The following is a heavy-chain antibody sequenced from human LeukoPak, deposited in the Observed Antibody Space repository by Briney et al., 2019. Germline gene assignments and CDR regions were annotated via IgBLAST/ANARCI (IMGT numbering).Heavy chain of an antibody. CDR3: ARDQRIAVAENYYYYGMDV. CDR2: VYYSGST. D-gene: IGHD6-19*01. Sequence: PSETLSLTCTVSGGSVSSGSYFWTWIRQPPGKGLEWIGYVYYSGSTNYNPSLKSRVTISVDTSKNQFSLKVSSVTAADTAVYYCARDQRIAVAENYYYYGMDVWGQGTTVTVSS. J-gene: IGHJ6*02. V-gene: IGHV4-61*01. CDR1: GGSVSSGSYF.